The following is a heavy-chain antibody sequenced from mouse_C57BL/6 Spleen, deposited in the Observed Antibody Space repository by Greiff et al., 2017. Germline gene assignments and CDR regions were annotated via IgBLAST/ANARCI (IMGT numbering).Heavy chain of an antibody. CDR1: GYSFTGYF. CDR3: ARAPITTVVYYYAMDY. Sequence: VQLQQSGPELVKPGDSVKISCKASGYSFTGYFMNWVMQSHGKSLEWIGRINPYNGDTFYNQKFKGKATLTVDKSSSTAHMELRSLTSEDSAVXYSARAPITTVVYYYAMDYWGQGTSVTVSS. J-gene: IGHJ4*01. D-gene: IGHD1-1*01. V-gene: IGHV1-20*01. CDR2: INPYNGDT.